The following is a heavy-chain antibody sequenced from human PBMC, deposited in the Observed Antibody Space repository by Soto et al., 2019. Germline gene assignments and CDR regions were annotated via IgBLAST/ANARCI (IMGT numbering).Heavy chain of an antibody. J-gene: IGHJ6*02. D-gene: IGHD2-2*02. CDR2: IWFDGSNK. CDR1: GFTFSSYN. Sequence: QVRLVESGGGVVQPGRSLRLSCAASGFTFSSYNMYWVRQAPGKGLEWVAVIWFDGSNKYYGDSVKGRFTISRDDSKDTLFLQMNSLRAEDTAVYFCARDVLPASYTCDFYGMDVWGQGTTVIVSS. CDR3: ARDVLPASYTCDFYGMDV. V-gene: IGHV3-33*01.